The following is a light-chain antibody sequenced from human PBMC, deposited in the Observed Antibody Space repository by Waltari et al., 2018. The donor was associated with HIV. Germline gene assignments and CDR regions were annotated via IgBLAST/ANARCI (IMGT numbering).Light chain of an antibody. CDR1: QSIGTW. J-gene: IGKJ4*01. V-gene: IGKV1-5*03. CDR2: EAS. Sequence: GDRVTITCRASQSIGTWLAWYQQKPGKAPKLLIYEASTLESGVPSRFSGRGSGTEFTLTSSSLQPDDFATYYCQQYNFYSGLTFGGGTTVEIK. CDR3: QQYNFYSGLT.